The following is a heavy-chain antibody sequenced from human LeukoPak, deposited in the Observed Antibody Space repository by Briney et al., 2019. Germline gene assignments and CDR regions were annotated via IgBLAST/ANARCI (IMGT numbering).Heavy chain of an antibody. J-gene: IGHJ4*02. Sequence: ASVKVSCKASGYTFTSHGISWVRQAPGLGLQWMGWISGYNGNTNYAQKLQGRVTMTTDTSTSTAYMELSSLRSEDTAVYYCARSLAEYDFWSGYSYWGQGTLVTVSS. CDR1: GYTFTSHG. D-gene: IGHD3-3*01. V-gene: IGHV1-18*01. CDR2: ISGYNGNT. CDR3: ARSLAEYDFWSGYSY.